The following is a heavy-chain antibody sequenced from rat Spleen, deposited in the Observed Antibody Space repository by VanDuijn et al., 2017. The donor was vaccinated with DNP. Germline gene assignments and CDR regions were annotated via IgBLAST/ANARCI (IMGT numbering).Heavy chain of an antibody. D-gene: IGHD1-6*01. CDR2: ISNTGDST. J-gene: IGHJ3*01. Sequence: EVQLVESGGGLVQPGRSLKLSCVASGFTFNNYWMTWIRQAPGKGLESVASISNTGDSTYYSDSVKCRFSISRDNAKTTLYLQMDSLRSEDTATYYCASEGTLRIITPNWFVYWGQGTLVIVSS. CDR3: ASEGTLRIITPNWFVY. CDR1: GFTFNNYW. V-gene: IGHV5-31*01.